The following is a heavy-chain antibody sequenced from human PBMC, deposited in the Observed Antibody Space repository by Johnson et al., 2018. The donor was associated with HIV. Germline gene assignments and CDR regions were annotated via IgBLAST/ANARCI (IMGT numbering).Heavy chain of an antibody. D-gene: IGHD6-6*01. CDR2: IKQDGSEK. CDR3: ARVYSSSSAHAFDI. CDR1: GFTFSSYA. Sequence: QVQLVESGGGVVQPGRSLRLSCAASGFTFSSYAMHWVRQAPGKGLEWVANIKQDGSEKYYADSVKGRFTISRDNSKNTLYLQMNSLRAEETAVYYCARVYSSSSAHAFDIWGQGTMVTVSS. V-gene: IGHV3-30*04. J-gene: IGHJ3*02.